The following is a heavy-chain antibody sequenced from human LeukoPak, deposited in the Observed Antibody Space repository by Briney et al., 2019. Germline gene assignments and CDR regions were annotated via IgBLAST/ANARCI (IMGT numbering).Heavy chain of an antibody. CDR3: ASNMYSENYYLYPF. J-gene: IGHJ4*02. D-gene: IGHD1-26*01. Sequence: GGSLRLSCAASGFTFSSYGMHWVRQAPGKGLEWVAVISYDGSNKYYADSVKGRFTISRDNSKNTLYLQMNSLRAEDTAVYYCASNMYSENYYLYPFWGQGTLVTVSS. CDR2: ISYDGSNK. CDR1: GFTFSSYG. V-gene: IGHV3-30*03.